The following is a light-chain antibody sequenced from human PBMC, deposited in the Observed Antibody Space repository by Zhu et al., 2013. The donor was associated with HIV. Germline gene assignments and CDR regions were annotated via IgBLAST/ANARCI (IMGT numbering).Light chain of an antibody. CDR3: QQYNNWLWT. V-gene: IGKV3-15*01. J-gene: IGKJ1*01. CDR2: GAA. Sequence: EIVMTQSPANLSVSPGERATLSCRASQSIRINLAWYQQKPGQAPRLLIYGAATRATGVPARFSGSGSGTGFTLTISSLQSEDFAVYYCQQYNNWLWTFGQGTKVEIK. CDR1: QSIRIN.